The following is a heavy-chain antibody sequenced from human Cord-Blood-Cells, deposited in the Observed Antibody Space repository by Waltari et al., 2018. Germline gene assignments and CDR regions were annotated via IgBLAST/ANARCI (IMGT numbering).Heavy chain of an antibody. CDR2: ISGSGGST. V-gene: IGHV3-23*01. CDR1: GFTFSSYA. J-gene: IGHJ1*01. CDR3: AKDRAAAGKAEYFQH. Sequence: EVQLLESGGGLVQPGGSLRLSCAASGFTFSSYATSWVRQAPGKGLEWVASISGSGGSTYYADSVKGRFTISRDNSKNTLYLQMNSLRAEDTAVYYCAKDRAAAGKAEYFQHWGQGTLVTVSS. D-gene: IGHD6-13*01.